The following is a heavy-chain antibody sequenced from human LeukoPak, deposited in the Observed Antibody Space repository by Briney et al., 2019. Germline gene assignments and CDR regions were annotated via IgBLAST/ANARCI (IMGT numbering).Heavy chain of an antibody. CDR1: GGSISSSNW. V-gene: IGHV4-4*02. J-gene: IGHJ4*02. D-gene: IGHD2-21*01. Sequence: SETLSLTCGVSGGSISSSNWWSWVRQAPGKGLEWIGEVWYTGNTNYNPSLKSRVTMSVDKSRNQFSLRLSSVTAADTAVYYCARGDSVFDYWGQGTLVTVSS. CDR2: VWYTGNT. CDR3: ARGDSVFDY.